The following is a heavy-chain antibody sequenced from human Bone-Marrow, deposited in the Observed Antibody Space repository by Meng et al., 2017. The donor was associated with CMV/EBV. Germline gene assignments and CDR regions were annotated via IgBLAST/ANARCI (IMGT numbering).Heavy chain of an antibody. D-gene: IGHD6-13*01. CDR3: ARELSAADYYFDY. Sequence: GESLKISCAASGFTFSDYYMSWIRQAPGKGLEWVANIKYHGTEKYYVDSVKGRFTISRDNAENSLFLQMNSLRAEDTAVYYCARELSAADYYFDYWGRGTLVTVSS. CDR1: GFTFSDYY. CDR2: IKYHGTEK. J-gene: IGHJ4*02. V-gene: IGHV3-7*01.